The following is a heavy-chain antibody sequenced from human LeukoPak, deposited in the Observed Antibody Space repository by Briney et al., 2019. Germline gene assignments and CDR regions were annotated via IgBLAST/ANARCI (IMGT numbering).Heavy chain of an antibody. CDR1: GFTFSTYG. J-gene: IGHJ3*02. Sequence: GGSLRLSCAASGFTFSTYGIHWVRQAPGKGLEWVAVISYDGSTIYYADSVKGRFTIPRDNSMNTLYLQMNSLRVEDTAMYYCAKDLVGARVGDDAFDIWGQGTMVTVSS. CDR2: ISYDGSTI. CDR3: AKDLVGARVGDDAFDI. D-gene: IGHD1-26*01. V-gene: IGHV3-30*18.